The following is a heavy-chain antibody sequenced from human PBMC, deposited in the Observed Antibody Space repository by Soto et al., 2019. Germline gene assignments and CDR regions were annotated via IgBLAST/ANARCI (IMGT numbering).Heavy chain of an antibody. CDR2: IIPIFGTA. V-gene: IGHV1-69*13. Sequence: SVKVSCKASGGTFSSYAISWVRQAPGQGLEWMGGIIPIFGTANYAQKFQGRVTITADESTSTAYMGLSSLRSEDTAVYYCARDLLVRGPYYYMDVWGKGTTVTVSS. CDR3: ARDLLVRGPYYYMDV. J-gene: IGHJ6*03. D-gene: IGHD3-10*01. CDR1: GGTFSSYA.